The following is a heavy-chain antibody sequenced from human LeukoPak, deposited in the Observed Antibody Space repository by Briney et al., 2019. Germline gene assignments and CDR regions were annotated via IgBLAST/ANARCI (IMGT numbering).Heavy chain of an antibody. CDR1: GGSIRSSSYY. CDR2: IYYSEST. Sequence: SETLSLTCTVSGGSIRSSSYYWVWIRQPPGKGLDWTGSIYYSESTYYNPSLKSRVTISVDTSKIQFSLKLSSVTAADTAVYYCARHLNVRAYSYYGMDVWGQGPRSPSP. J-gene: IGHJ6*02. CDR3: ARHLNVRAYSYYGMDV. V-gene: IGHV4-39*01.